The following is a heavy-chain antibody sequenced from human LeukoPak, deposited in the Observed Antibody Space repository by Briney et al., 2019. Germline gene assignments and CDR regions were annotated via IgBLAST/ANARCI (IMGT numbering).Heavy chain of an antibody. D-gene: IGHD3-10*01. J-gene: IGHJ4*02. Sequence: RPGGSLRLSCAASGFTFDDYGMSWVRQAPGKGLEWVSGINWNGGSTGYADSVKGRFTISRDNAKNSLYLQMNSLRAEDTALYYCARARELLWFGELSYYFXXWGQGTLVT. CDR2: INWNGGST. V-gene: IGHV3-20*04. CDR3: ARARELLWFGELSYYFXX. CDR1: GFTFDDYG.